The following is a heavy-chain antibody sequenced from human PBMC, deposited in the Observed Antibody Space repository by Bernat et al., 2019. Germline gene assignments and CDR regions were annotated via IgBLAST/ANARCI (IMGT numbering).Heavy chain of an antibody. CDR2: ISGSGGST. D-gene: IGHD2-15*01. CDR3: TTYLPATPQCFAY. CDR1: GFTFSSYA. J-gene: IGHJ4*02. V-gene: IGHV3-23*01. Sequence: EVQLLESGGGLVQPGGSLRLSCAASGFTFSSYAMSWVRQAPGKGLEWVSAISGSGGSTYYADSVKGRFTISRDNSKNTLYLQMTGLKSEDTAVYYCTTYLPATPQCFAYWGQGTPVTVSS.